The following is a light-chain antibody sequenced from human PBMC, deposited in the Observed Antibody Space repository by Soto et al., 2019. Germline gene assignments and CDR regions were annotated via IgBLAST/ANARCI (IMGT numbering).Light chain of an antibody. V-gene: IGLV2-14*03. J-gene: IGLJ2*01. CDR3: SSYSTRSNL. CDR2: DVT. Sequence: QSALTQPASVSGSPGQSITISCTGTSSDIGSYNYVSWYQLHPGKAPKLIIFDVTYRPSGVSSLFSGSKSGNTASLTIAGLQAEDEADYYCSSYSTRSNLFGGGTKLTVL. CDR1: SSDIGSYNY.